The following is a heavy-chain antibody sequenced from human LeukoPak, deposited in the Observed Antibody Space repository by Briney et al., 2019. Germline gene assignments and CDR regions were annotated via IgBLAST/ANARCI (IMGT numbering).Heavy chain of an antibody. CDR2: IYYSGST. Sequence: PSETLSLTCTVSGGSISSYYWSWIRQPPGKGLEWIGYIYYSGSTNYKPSLKSRVTISVDTSKNQFSLQLNSVTPEDTAVYYCARDHGSGWYSYLDDWGQGTLVTVSS. V-gene: IGHV4-59*12. J-gene: IGHJ4*02. CDR3: ARDHGSGWYSYLDD. CDR1: GGSISSYY. D-gene: IGHD6-19*01.